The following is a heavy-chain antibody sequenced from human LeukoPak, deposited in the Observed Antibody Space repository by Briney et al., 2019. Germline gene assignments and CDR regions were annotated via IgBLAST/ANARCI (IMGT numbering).Heavy chain of an antibody. CDR3: TTEPYYYDSSENYFDY. D-gene: IGHD3-22*01. CDR2: IKSKTDGGTT. J-gene: IGHJ4*02. CDR1: GFTVSSNY. Sequence: GGSLRLSCAASGFTVSSNYMSWVRQAPGKGLEWVGRIKSKTDGGTTDYAAPVKGRFTISRDDSKNTLYLQMNSLKTEDTAVYYCTTEPYYYDSSENYFDYWGQGTLVTVSS. V-gene: IGHV3-15*01.